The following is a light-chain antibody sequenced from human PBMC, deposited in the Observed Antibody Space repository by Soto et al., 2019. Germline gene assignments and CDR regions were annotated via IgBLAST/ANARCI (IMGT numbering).Light chain of an antibody. J-gene: IGKJ4*01. V-gene: IGKV3-15*01. Sequence: IVMTQSPATLSVSPGERVTLSCRASHSVSSCLAWYQQKPGQAPRLLIYGASTGATCIPARFSGSGSGTEFILTISSLQSEDYAVYYCQQYSKWPLTFGGGTKV. CDR3: QQYSKWPLT. CDR2: GAS. CDR1: HSVSSC.